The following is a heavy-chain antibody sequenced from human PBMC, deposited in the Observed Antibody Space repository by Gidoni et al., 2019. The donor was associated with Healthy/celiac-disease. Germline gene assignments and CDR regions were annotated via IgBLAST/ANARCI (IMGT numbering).Heavy chain of an antibody. CDR3: AKDSYYYDSSGYWGY. CDR1: GFTFSSYA. D-gene: IGHD3-22*01. Sequence: EVQLLESGGGLVQPGGSLRLSCAASGFTFSSYAMSLVRQAPGKGLEWVSAISGSGGSTYYADSVKGRFTISRDNSKNTLYLQMNSLRAEDTAVYYCAKDSYYYDSSGYWGYWGQGTLVTVSS. V-gene: IGHV3-23*01. CDR2: ISGSGGST. J-gene: IGHJ4*02.